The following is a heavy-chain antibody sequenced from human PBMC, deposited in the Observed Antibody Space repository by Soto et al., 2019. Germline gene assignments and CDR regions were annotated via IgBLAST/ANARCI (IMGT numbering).Heavy chain of an antibody. CDR1: GYTFTGYY. J-gene: IGHJ6*02. CDR2: LSPNSGGT. V-gene: IGHV1-2*04. Sequence: GASVKVSCKASGYTFTGYYLHWVRQAPGQGLEWMGWLSPNSGGTNYAQKFQGWVTMTRDTSISTAYMELSRLRSDDTAVYYCARADFHSSSWYMVDYYYGMDVWGQGTTVTVSS. D-gene: IGHD6-13*01. CDR3: ARADFHSSSWYMVDYYYGMDV.